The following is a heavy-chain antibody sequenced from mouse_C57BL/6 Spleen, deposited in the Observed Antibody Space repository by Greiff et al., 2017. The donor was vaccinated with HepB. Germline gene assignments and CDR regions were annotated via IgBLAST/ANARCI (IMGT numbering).Heavy chain of an antibody. J-gene: IGHJ2*01. CDR1: GYTFTSYW. CDR2: IHPNSGST. CDR3: ARSYYYGSSYFDY. D-gene: IGHD1-1*01. V-gene: IGHV1-64*01. Sequence: QVQLQQPGAELVKPGASVKLSCKASGYTFTSYWMHWVKQRPGQGLEWIGMIHPNSGSTNYNEKFKSKATLTVDKSSSTAYMQLSSLTSEDSAVYDCARSYYYGSSYFDYWGQGTTLTVSS.